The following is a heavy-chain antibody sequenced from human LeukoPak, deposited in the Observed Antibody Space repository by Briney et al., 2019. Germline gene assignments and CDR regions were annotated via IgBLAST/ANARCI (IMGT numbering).Heavy chain of an antibody. CDR2: ISGSGGST. J-gene: IGHJ4*02. V-gene: IGHV3-23*01. D-gene: IGHD3-22*01. CDR1: GFTFSSYA. Sequence: PGGSLRLSCGASGFTFSSYAMSWVRQAPGKGLEWVSAISGSGGSTYYADSVKGRFTISRDNSKNTLYLQMNSLRAEDTAVYYCAKYYYDSSGYQAFDYWGQGTLVTVSS. CDR3: AKYYYDSSGYQAFDY.